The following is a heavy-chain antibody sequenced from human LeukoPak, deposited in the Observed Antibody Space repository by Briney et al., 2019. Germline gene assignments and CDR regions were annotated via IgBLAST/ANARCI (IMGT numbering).Heavy chain of an antibody. J-gene: IGHJ4*02. D-gene: IGHD1-1*01. CDR1: GYTFTGHY. Sequence: ASVKVSCKASGYTFTGHYIHWVRQAPGQGLEWMGWINPNSGGTSFAQKFQGRVTMTRDTSISTAYMELSGLRSDDTAVYYCARVATGTTPRPFDYWGQGTLVTVSS. V-gene: IGHV1-2*02. CDR3: ARVATGTTPRPFDY. CDR2: INPNSGGT.